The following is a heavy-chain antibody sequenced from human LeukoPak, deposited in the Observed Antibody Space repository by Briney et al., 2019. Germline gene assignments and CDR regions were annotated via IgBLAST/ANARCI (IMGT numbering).Heavy chain of an antibody. CDR2: IIPIFGTA. Sequence: GSSVKVSCKASGGTFSSYAISWVRQAPGQGLEWMGGIIPIFGTANYAQKFQGRVTMTTDTSTSTAYMELRSLRSDDTAVYYCARDPLYYDYVWGSYRYTGYFDYWGQGTLVTVSS. D-gene: IGHD3-16*02. J-gene: IGHJ4*02. CDR1: GGTFSSYA. CDR3: ARDPLYYDYVWGSYRYTGYFDY. V-gene: IGHV1-69*05.